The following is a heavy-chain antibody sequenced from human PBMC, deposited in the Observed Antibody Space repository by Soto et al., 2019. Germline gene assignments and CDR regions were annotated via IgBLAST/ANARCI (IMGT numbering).Heavy chain of an antibody. Sequence: QITLTESGPTLVKPTQTLTLTCTFSVFSFSTGAVGVGWIRQPPGKALEFLPLIYWDDDKRYRPSRKNKITITKDTSRNQVVLTMTDLDPENTARYYCAHVYWAASGTRYYFDHWGQGTLVTVSS. CDR3: AHVYWAASGTRYYFDH. D-gene: IGHD6-13*01. CDR2: IYWDDDK. J-gene: IGHJ4*02. CDR1: VFSFSTGAVG. V-gene: IGHV2-5*02.